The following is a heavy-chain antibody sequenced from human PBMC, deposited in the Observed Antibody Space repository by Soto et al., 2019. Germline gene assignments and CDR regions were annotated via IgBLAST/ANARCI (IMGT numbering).Heavy chain of an antibody. CDR2: IRSKVKDYRT. CDR1: GFTFSDAP. V-gene: IGHV3-73*02. D-gene: IGHD3-16*01. J-gene: IGHJ4*02. Sequence: EVQLVESGGGLVQPGGSLKLSCAGSGFTFSDAPVHWVRQAYGKGLAGIGRIRSKVKDYRTAYSQSVKGRFTISRDDSKYTAYLQMNSLETDASAMYYCSTLGEWGSYSGYWGQGTLVTVSS. CDR3: STLGEWGSYSGY.